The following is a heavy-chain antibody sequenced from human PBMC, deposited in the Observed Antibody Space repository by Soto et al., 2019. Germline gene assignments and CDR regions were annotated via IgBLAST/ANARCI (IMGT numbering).Heavy chain of an antibody. J-gene: IGHJ6*02. Sequence: QVQLVQSGAEVKKPGSSVKVSCKASGGTFSSYAISWVRQAPGQGLEWMGGIIPIFGTANYAQKFQGRVTIPGDESTSTAYMELSSLRSEDTAVYYCARGGVTMVRGVIIPYYYYGMDVWGQGTTVTVSS. D-gene: IGHD3-10*01. CDR2: IIPIFGTA. CDR3: ARGGVTMVRGVIIPYYYYGMDV. V-gene: IGHV1-69*01. CDR1: GGTFSSYA.